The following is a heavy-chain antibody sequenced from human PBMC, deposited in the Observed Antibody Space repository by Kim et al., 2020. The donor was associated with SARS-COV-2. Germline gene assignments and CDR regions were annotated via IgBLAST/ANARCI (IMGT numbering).Heavy chain of an antibody. CDR3: ARGLRFLDNFDY. V-gene: IGHV6-1*01. Sequence: DYAVSVKSRITINPDTSKNQFSQQLNSVTPEDTAVYYCARGLRFLDNFDYWGQGTLVTVSS. J-gene: IGHJ4*02. D-gene: IGHD3-3*01.